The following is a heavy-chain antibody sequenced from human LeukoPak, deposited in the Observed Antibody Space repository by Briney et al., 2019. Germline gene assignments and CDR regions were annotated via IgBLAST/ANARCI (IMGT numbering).Heavy chain of an antibody. D-gene: IGHD5-18*01. J-gene: IGHJ3*02. V-gene: IGHV1-2*02. CDR3: ARGSQSPALQYSYGPASAFDI. CDR2: INPNSGGT. CDR1: GYTFTGYY. Sequence: ASVKVSCKASGYTFTGYYKHWVRQAPGQGLEWMGWINPNSGGTNYAQKFQGRVTMTRDTSISTAYMGLSRLRSDDTAVYYCARGSQSPALQYSYGPASAFDIWGQGTMVTVSS.